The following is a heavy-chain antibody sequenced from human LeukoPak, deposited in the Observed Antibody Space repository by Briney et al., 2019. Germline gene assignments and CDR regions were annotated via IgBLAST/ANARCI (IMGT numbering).Heavy chain of an antibody. Sequence: GTSVKVSCKASGFTFTSSVVQWVRQARGQRLEWVAWISGYNGNTNYAQKLQGRVTLTTDTSTNTAYMELRSLRSDDTAVYYCAREAPTYNSVSGTYPLDFWRQGTLVTVSS. V-gene: IGHV1-18*01. CDR3: AREAPTYNSVSGTYPLDF. CDR1: GFTFTSSV. D-gene: IGHD3-10*01. J-gene: IGHJ4*02. CDR2: ISGYNGNT.